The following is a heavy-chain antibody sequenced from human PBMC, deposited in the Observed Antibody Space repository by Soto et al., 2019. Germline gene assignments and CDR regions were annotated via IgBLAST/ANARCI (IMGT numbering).Heavy chain of an antibody. D-gene: IGHD3-10*01. CDR3: AKGEVRGIIPSYFDY. J-gene: IGHJ4*02. CDR2: ISNDGSNE. CDR1: GFTFRWFG. V-gene: IGHV3-30*18. Sequence: GGSLRLSCAGSGFTFRWFGMNWVRQAPGKGLEWVARISNDGSNEYYVDSGKGRFTISRDNSKNTLYLQMDSLRAEDTAVYYCAKGEVRGIIPSYFDYWGLGTLVTVSS.